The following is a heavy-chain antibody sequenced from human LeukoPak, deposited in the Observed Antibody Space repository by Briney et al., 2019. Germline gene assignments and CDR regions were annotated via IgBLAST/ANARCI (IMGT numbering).Heavy chain of an antibody. D-gene: IGHD6-19*01. J-gene: IGHJ4*02. CDR2: ISGSGGST. Sequence: GGSLRLSCAASGFTFSSYGMSWVRQAPGKGLEWVSAISGSGGSTYYADSVKGRFTISRDNSKKTLYLQMSSLRAEDTAVYYCAKDRSSGWYGIVDYWGQGTLVTVSS. CDR3: AKDRSSGWYGIVDY. CDR1: GFTFSSYG. V-gene: IGHV3-23*01.